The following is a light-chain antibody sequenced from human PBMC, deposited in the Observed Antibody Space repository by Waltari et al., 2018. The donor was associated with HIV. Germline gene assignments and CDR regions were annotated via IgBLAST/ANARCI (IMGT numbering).Light chain of an antibody. CDR2: KDS. J-gene: IGLJ2*01. Sequence: SYELTQPPSVSVPPRQPARTTCTGHAFPKHYASWYQQRPGQAPVLVMSKDSERPSGIPERFSGSSSGTTVTLTISGVQAEDEADYYCQSADSSGTWVFGGGTKLTVL. CDR3: QSADSSGTWV. CDR1: AFPKHY. V-gene: IGLV3-25*03.